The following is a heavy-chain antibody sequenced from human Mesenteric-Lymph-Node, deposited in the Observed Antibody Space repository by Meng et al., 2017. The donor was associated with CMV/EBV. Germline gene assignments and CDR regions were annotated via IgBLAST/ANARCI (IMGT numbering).Heavy chain of an antibody. CDR1: GFIFRNYW. V-gene: IGHV3-30-3*01. CDR2: ISYDGSNK. J-gene: IGHJ4*02. CDR3: ARDRTLFGSIFDY. Sequence: GESLKISCAASGFIFRNYWMSWVRQAPGKGLEWVAIISYDGSNKYYADSVKGRFTISRDNSKNTLYLQMNSLRAEDTAVYYCARDRTLFGSIFDYWGQGSLVTVSS. D-gene: IGHD6-6*01.